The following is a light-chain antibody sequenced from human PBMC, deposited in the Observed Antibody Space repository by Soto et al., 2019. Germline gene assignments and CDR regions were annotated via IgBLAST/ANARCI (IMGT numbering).Light chain of an antibody. J-gene: IGKJ1*01. CDR3: QQYGSSSWT. Sequence: EMVLTQSPGTLSLSPGERATLSCRASQSVGASYLAWYQQKPGQAPRLLINGASSRATGITDRFSGSGSGTDFTLTISRLEPEDFAVYYCQQYGSSSWTFGQGTKVEIK. CDR1: QSVGASY. CDR2: GAS. V-gene: IGKV3-20*01.